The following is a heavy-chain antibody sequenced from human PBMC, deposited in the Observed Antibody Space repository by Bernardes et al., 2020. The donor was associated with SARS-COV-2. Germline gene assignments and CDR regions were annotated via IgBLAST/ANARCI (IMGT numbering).Heavy chain of an antibody. CDR3: ARDTGVDFDY. D-gene: IGHD2-21*01. Sequence: ETLSRTCTVSGGSISLNYWSWIRQPPGKGLEWIGYIDSSGSTNYNPSLKSRVTISLDTSKNQFSLRLTSVTPADTAVYYCARDTGVDFDYWGRGTLVTVSS. J-gene: IGHJ4*02. CDR1: GGSISLNY. CDR2: IDSSGST. V-gene: IGHV4-59*01.